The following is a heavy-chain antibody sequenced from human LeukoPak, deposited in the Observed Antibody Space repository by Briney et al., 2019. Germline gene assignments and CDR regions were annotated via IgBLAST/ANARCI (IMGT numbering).Heavy chain of an antibody. CDR1: GGSISSSSYY. CDR3: YGTYYYGSGSYSSLDY. Sequence: SETLSLTCTVSGGSISSSSYYWGWIRQPPGKGLEWIGSIYYSGSTYYNPSLKSRVTISVDTSKNQFSLKLSSVTAADTAVYYCYGTYYYGSGSYSSLDYWGQGTLVTVSS. D-gene: IGHD3-10*01. V-gene: IGHV4-39*01. J-gene: IGHJ4*02. CDR2: IYYSGST.